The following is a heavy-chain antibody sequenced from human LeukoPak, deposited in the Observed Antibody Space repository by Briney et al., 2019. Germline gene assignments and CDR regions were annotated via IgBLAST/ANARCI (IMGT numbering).Heavy chain of an antibody. D-gene: IGHD6-19*01. Sequence: GSLRLSCAASGFTFSDYYMSWIRQAPGKGREGVSYISSSGSTIYYSDSVKGRFTISRDNAKNSLYLQMNSMRAEDTAGYYYGTGRFRYTSGWYYWFYPWRQGTLVTVSS. CDR1: GFTFSDYY. J-gene: IGHJ5*02. CDR3: GTGRFRYTSGWYYWFYP. V-gene: IGHV3-11*01. CDR2: ISSSGSTI.